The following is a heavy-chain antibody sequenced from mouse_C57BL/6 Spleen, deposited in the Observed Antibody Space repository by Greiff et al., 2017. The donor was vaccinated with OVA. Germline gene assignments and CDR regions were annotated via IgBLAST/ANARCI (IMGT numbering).Heavy chain of an antibody. J-gene: IGHJ1*03. V-gene: IGHV1-50*01. CDR2: IDPSDSYT. CDR3: ARGNYYWYFDV. Sequence: QVQLQQPGAELVKPGASVKLSCKASGYTFTSYWMQWVKQRPGQGLEWIGEIDPSDSYTNYNQKFKGKATLTVDTSSSTAYMQLSSLTSEDSAVYYCARGNYYWYFDVWGTGTTVTVSS. CDR1: GYTFTSYW. D-gene: IGHD1-3*01.